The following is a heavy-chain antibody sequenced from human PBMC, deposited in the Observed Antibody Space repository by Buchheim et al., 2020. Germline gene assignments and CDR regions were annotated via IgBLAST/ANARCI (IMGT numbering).Heavy chain of an antibody. Sequence: QVQLQESGPGLVKPSQTLSLTCSVSGGSISSGNYHWSWIRQPAGKGLEWIGRICTSGSTNYNPSLKSRVTISVDTSKNQFLLKLSAVTAADTAVYYCARGGNWNNYFDYWGQGTL. V-gene: IGHV4-61*02. CDR2: ICTSGST. CDR1: GGSISSGNYH. D-gene: IGHD1/OR15-1a*01. CDR3: ARGGNWNNYFDY. J-gene: IGHJ4*02.